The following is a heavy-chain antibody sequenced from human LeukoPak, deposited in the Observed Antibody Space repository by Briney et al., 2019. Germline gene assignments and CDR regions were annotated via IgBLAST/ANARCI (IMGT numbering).Heavy chain of an antibody. V-gene: IGHV1-69*13. Sequence: ASVTVSCKASGGTFSSYAISWVRQAPGQGLEWMGGIIPIFGTANYAQKFQGRVTITADESTSTAYMELSSLRSEDTAVYYCAREGYSYGHDAFDIWGQGTMVTVSS. CDR1: GGTFSSYA. J-gene: IGHJ3*02. D-gene: IGHD5-18*01. CDR2: IIPIFGTA. CDR3: AREGYSYGHDAFDI.